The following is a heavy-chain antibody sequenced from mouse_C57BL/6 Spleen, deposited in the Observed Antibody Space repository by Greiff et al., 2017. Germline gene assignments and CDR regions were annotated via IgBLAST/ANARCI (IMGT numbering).Heavy chain of an antibody. CDR1: GFTFSSYA. V-gene: IGHV5-4*01. J-gene: IGHJ1*03. CDR3: ASGGLDWYFDV. CDR2: ISDGGSYT. Sequence: EVQGVESGGGLVKPGGSLKLSCAASGFTFSSYAMSWVRQTPETRLEWVATISDGGSYTYYPDNVKGRFTISRDNAKNNLYLQMSHLKSEDTAMYYCASGGLDWYFDVWGTGTTVTGSS.